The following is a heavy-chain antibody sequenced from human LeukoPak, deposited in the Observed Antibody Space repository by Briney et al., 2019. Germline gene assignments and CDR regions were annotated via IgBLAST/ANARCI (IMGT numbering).Heavy chain of an antibody. CDR1: GFSFSSYW. V-gene: IGHV3-7*01. Sequence: GGSLRLSCEASGFSFSSYWMTWVRQPPGKGPEWVANTKQDESERYSVDSVKGRFTISRDNAKNSVYLHMNSLRAEDTALYYCARLSAYYYGSYFYYYMDVWGKGTTVTVSS. CDR3: ARLSAYYYGSYFYYYMDV. D-gene: IGHD3-10*01. J-gene: IGHJ6*03. CDR2: TKQDESER.